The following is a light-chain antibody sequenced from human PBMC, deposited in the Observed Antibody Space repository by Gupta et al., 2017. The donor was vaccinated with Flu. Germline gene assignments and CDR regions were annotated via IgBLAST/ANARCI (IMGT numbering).Light chain of an antibody. Sequence: EVMLTPSPATLSVSPGDRATLSCRASQSVNSNLAWYQQKPGQAPMLLIYAASTRDTGIPARFSGSGSGTEFTLTISSLQSEDFALYYCQQYNNSQLLTFGGGTKVEI. CDR2: AAS. CDR1: QSVNSN. V-gene: IGKV3-15*01. CDR3: QQYNNSQLLT. J-gene: IGKJ4*01.